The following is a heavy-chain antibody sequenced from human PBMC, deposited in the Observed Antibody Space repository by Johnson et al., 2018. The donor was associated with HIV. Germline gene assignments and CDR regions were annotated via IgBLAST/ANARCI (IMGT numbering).Heavy chain of an antibody. Sequence: EVQVVESGGGLVQPGRSLRLSCAASGFTFDDYAMHWVRQVPGKGLEWVSGISWNSGSIGYADSVQGRFTISRDNAKNSLYLQMNSLRGEYTALYYCAKAVQLLEWLSHPDAFDIWGQGTMVTVSA. CDR1: GFTFDDYA. V-gene: IGHV3-9*01. CDR3: AKAVQLLEWLSHPDAFDI. CDR2: ISWNSGSI. D-gene: IGHD3-3*01. J-gene: IGHJ3*02.